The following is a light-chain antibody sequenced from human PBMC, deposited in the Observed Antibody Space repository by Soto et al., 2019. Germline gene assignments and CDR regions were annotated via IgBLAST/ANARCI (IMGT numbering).Light chain of an antibody. CDR2: GNS. Sequence: QSVLTRTPSVSGAPGQRVTISCTGSSSNIGAGYDVHWYQQLPGTAPKLLIYGNSNRPSGVPDRFSGSKSGTSASLAITGLQAEDEAEYYCQSYDRSLGVFGGGTQLTVL. V-gene: IGLV1-40*01. J-gene: IGLJ3*02. CDR1: SSNIGAGYD. CDR3: QSYDRSLGV.